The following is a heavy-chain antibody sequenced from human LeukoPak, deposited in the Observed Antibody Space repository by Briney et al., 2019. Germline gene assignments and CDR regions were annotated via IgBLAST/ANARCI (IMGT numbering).Heavy chain of an antibody. D-gene: IGHD1-26*01. V-gene: IGHV1-69*04. J-gene: IGHJ5*02. CDR3: ARDLHHWWEQQPYNWFDP. Sequence: PVKVSCKASGSTFSSYAISWVRQAPGQGLEWMGRIIPILGIANYAQKFQGRVTITADKSTSTAYMELSSLRSEDTAVYYCARDLHHWWEQQPYNWFDPWGQGTLVTVSS. CDR2: IIPILGIA. CDR1: GSTFSSYA.